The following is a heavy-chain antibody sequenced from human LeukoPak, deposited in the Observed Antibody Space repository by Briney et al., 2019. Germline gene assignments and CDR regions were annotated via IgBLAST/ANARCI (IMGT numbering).Heavy chain of an antibody. CDR2: ISWNSGSI. D-gene: IGHD2-15*01. V-gene: IGHV3-9*01. CDR1: GFTFDDYA. J-gene: IGHJ4*02. Sequence: GGSLRLSCAASGFTFDDYAMHWVRQAPGKGLEWVSGISWNSGSIGYADSVKGRFTISRDNAKNSLYLQMNSLRAEDTALYYCAKDSGRYCSGGSCSVYWGQGTLVTVSS. CDR3: AKDSGRYCSGGSCSVY.